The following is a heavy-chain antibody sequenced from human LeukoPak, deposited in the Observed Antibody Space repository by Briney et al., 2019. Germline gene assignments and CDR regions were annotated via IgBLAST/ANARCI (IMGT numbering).Heavy chain of an antibody. CDR2: IWYDGSNK. J-gene: IGHJ4*02. V-gene: IGHV3-33*01. CDR1: GFTFSSYG. CDR3: ARGDYYDFWSGYYGSVDY. D-gene: IGHD3-3*01. Sequence: PGRSLRLSCAASGFTFSSYGMHWVRQAPGKGLEWVAVIWYDGSNKYYADSVKGRFTISRDNSKNTLYLQMNSLRAEDTAVYYCARGDYYDFWSGYYGSVDYWGQGTLVTVSS.